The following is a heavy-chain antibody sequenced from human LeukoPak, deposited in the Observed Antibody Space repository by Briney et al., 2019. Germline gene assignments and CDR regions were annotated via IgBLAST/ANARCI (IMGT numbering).Heavy chain of an antibody. V-gene: IGHV3-48*03. CDR2: VSSSGRTI. J-gene: IGHJ4*02. D-gene: IGHD6-19*01. CDR3: AGAGAVATPGY. CDR1: GFTFSRYE. Sequence: GGSLRLSCAASGFTFSRYEMNWVRQAPGKGLEWVSYVSSSGRTIYYADSVKGRFTISRDNAQNSLYLQMNSLRAEDTAIYYCAGAGAVATPGYWGQGTLVTVSS.